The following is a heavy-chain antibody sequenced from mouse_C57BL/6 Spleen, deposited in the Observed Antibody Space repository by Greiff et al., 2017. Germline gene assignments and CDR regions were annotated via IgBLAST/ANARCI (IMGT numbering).Heavy chain of an antibody. CDR1: GFTFSSYA. J-gene: IGHJ4*01. Sequence: EVQLVESGGGLVKPGGSLKLSCAASGFTFSSYAMSWVRQTPEKRLEWVATISDGGSYTYYPDNVKGRFTISRDNAKNNLYLQMSHLKSEDTAMYYCARDDGSSYDAMDYWGQGTSVTVSS. D-gene: IGHD1-1*01. CDR3: ARDDGSSYDAMDY. V-gene: IGHV5-4*01. CDR2: ISDGGSYT.